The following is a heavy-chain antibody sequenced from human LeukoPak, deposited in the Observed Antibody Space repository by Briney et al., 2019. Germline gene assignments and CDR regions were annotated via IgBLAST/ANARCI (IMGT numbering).Heavy chain of an antibody. D-gene: IGHD6-13*01. CDR1: GFTFSSYA. CDR2: ISGSGGST. Sequence: GGSLRLSCAASGFTFSSYAMSWVRQAPGKGLEWVSAISGSGGSTYYADSVKGRFTISRDNSKNTLYLQMNSLRAEDTAVYYCAKVSSVIGKIAAAESYWGQGTLVTVSS. J-gene: IGHJ4*02. CDR3: AKVSSVIGKIAAAESY. V-gene: IGHV3-23*01.